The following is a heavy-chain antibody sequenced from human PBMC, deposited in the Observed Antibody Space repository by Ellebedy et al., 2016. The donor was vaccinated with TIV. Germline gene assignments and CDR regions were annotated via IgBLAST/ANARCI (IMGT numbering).Heavy chain of an antibody. CDR2: INPNGRQT. D-gene: IGHD3-16*01. Sequence: GGSLRLXCAASGFVFDTKWMTWVRRAPGRGLEWVAQINPNGRQTFYVKSVRGRFTISRDNYKRSVSLQMDSLTAADTALYFCAVLISEDVWGTYRYVDHWGPGTLVSVSS. CDR3: AVLISEDVWGTYRYVDH. CDR1: GFVFDTKW. J-gene: IGHJ4*03. V-gene: IGHV3-7*01.